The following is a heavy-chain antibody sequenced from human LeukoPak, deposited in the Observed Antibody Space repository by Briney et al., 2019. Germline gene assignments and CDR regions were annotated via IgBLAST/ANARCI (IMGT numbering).Heavy chain of an antibody. Sequence: GESLKISCKGSGYSFTSYWIGWVRQMPGKGLEWMGIIYPGDSDTRYSPSFQGQVTISADKSISTAYLQWSSLKASDTAMYYCARVTPDYYHSSGLAPYYHHHMHVWAKGTTVTVSS. CDR1: GYSFTSYW. CDR2: IYPGDSDT. D-gene: IGHD3-22*01. V-gene: IGHV5-51*01. CDR3: ARVTPDYYHSSGLAPYYHHHMHV. J-gene: IGHJ6*03.